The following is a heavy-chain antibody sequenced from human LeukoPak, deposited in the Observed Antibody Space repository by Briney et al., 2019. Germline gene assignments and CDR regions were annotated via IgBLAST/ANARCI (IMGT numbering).Heavy chain of an antibody. D-gene: IGHD3-10*01. V-gene: IGHV3-64*01. J-gene: IGHJ4*02. Sequence: SGGSLRLSCAASGFTFSSYAMHWVRQAPGKGLEYVSAISSNGGSTYYANSVKGRFTISRDNSKNTLYLQMGSLRAEDMAVYYCARAGTGYYGSGSYYYWGQGTLVTVSS. CDR3: ARAGTGYYGSGSYYY. CDR2: ISSNGGST. CDR1: GFTFSSYA.